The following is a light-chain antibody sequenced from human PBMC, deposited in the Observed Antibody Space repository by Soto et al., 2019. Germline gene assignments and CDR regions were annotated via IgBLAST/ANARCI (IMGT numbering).Light chain of an antibody. CDR1: SSDVGGYNY. CDR3: CSYTSSNTLYV. Sequence: QSVLTQPASVSGSPGQSITISCTGTSSDVGGYNYVSWYQQHPGKAPKLMIYEVSNRPSGVSSRFSGSKSGNTASLTISGLQAEDEADYYCCSYTSSNTLYVFGTGTKVTVL. CDR2: EVS. V-gene: IGLV2-14*01. J-gene: IGLJ1*01.